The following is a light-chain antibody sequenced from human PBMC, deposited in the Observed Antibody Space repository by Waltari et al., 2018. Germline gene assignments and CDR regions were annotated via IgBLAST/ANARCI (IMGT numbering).Light chain of an antibody. V-gene: IGKV4-1*01. Sequence: DIVLTQSPDSLAVSLGEGASINCKSSQSIFYNSNNKNYLAWYQQKPGQPPKLLIYWASTRESGVPDRFSGSGSGTDFTLTISSLQAEDVAVYCCQQYYSIPITFGQGTRLEIK. CDR3: QQYYSIPIT. J-gene: IGKJ5*01. CDR1: QSIFYNSNNKNY. CDR2: WAS.